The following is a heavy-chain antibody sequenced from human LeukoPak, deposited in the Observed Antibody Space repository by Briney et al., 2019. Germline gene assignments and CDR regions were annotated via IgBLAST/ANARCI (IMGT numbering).Heavy chain of an antibody. J-gene: IGHJ6*03. Sequence: GGSLRLSCAASGFTFSSYEMNWVRQAPGKGLEWVSYISSSGSTIYYADSVNGRFTISRDNSKNTLYLQMNSLRAEDTAVYYCARHEAVAGTHYYYYMDVWGKGTTVTISS. CDR1: GFTFSSYE. CDR3: ARHEAVAGTHYYYYMDV. V-gene: IGHV3-48*03. D-gene: IGHD6-19*01. CDR2: ISSSGSTI.